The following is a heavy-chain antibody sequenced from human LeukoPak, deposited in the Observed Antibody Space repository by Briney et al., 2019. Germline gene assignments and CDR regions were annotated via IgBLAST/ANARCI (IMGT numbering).Heavy chain of an antibody. CDR3: AKDPVKGPFYYYYMDV. J-gene: IGHJ6*03. CDR1: GFTFSSYG. V-gene: IGHV3-30*02. CDR2: IRYDGSNK. Sequence: GGSLRLSCAASGFTFSSYGMHWVRQAPGKGLEWVAFIRYDGSNKYYADSVKGRFTISRDNSKNTLYLQMNSLRAEDTAVYYCAKDPVKGPFYYYYMDVWGKGTTVTVSS.